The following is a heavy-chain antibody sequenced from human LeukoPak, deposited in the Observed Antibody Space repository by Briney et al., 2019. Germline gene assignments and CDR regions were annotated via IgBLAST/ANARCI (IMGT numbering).Heavy chain of an antibody. D-gene: IGHD5-24*01. J-gene: IGHJ4*02. CDR1: GDFISSSNW. V-gene: IGHV4-4*02. CDR3: ARDPRDGYAFDY. CDR2: MYHSGST. Sequence: SETLSLTCAVSGDFISSSNWWRWVRQPPGKGLEWIGEMYHSGSTNYNPSLKSRVTISLDKSKNQFSLKLSSVTAADTAVYYCARDPRDGYAFDYWGQGTLVTVSS.